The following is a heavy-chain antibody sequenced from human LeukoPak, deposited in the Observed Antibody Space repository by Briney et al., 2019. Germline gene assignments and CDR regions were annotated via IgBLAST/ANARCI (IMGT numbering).Heavy chain of an antibody. CDR2: INPNGGGT. CDR1: GYTFTSYY. J-gene: IGHJ4*02. D-gene: IGHD3-9*01. V-gene: IGHV1-46*01. CDR3: AREHDTLTGYSFDY. Sequence: ASVKVSCKTSGYTFTSYYMHWMRQAPGQGLEWVGMINPNGGGTSSAQKFQGRVTITGDTSASTAYMELSSLRSEDTAVYYCAREHDTLTGYSFDYWGQGTLVTVSS.